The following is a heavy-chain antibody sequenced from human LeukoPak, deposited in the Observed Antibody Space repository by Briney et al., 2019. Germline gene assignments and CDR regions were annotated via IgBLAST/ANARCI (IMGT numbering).Heavy chain of an antibody. CDR1: GYSFTNYG. Sequence: ASVRVSCKTSGYSFTNYGVSWVRQAPGQGPECMGWISGENGNTNYAQKFQARFTMTTDTSTGTAYMELRSLRSDDTAVYYCARWGVHGTTTYCFDYWGQGSQVTVSS. V-gene: IGHV1-18*04. J-gene: IGHJ4*02. D-gene: IGHD2/OR15-2a*01. CDR3: ARWGVHGTTTYCFDY. CDR2: ISGENGNT.